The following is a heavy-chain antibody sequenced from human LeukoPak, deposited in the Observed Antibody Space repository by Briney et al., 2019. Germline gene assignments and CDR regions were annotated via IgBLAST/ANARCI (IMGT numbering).Heavy chain of an antibody. CDR2: ISYDGSNK. J-gene: IGHJ4*02. CDR3: AKDYYSGYSYGYAHDY. CDR1: GFTFSSYG. D-gene: IGHD5-18*01. Sequence: GGSLRLSCAASGFTFSSYGMHWVRQAPGKGLEWVAVISYDGSNKYYADSVKGRFTISRDNSKNTLYLQMNSLRPEDTAVYYCAKDYYSGYSYGYAHDYWGQGTLVTVSS. V-gene: IGHV3-30*18.